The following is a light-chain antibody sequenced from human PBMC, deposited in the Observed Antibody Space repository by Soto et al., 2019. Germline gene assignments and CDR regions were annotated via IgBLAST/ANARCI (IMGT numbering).Light chain of an antibody. Sequence: EVVLTQSPVTLSLSPGERATLSCRASQSFRGLLAWYQQNPGQAPRLLIYDAYNRATGIPPRFSGGGSGTDFTLTISSLEPEDSAVYYCQQRHMWPITFGQGTRLEIK. CDR3: QQRHMWPIT. J-gene: IGKJ5*01. V-gene: IGKV3-11*01. CDR1: QSFRGL. CDR2: DAY.